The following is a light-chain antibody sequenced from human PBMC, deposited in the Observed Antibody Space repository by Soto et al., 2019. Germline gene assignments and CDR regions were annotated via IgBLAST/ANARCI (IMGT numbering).Light chain of an antibody. CDR1: QSVSSSY. V-gene: IGKV3-20*01. Sequence: EIVLTQSPGTLSLSPGERATLSCRASQSVSSSYLAWYQQKPGQAPRLLIYGASSRATGIPDRFSGSGSGTDSTLTISRLEPEDFAVYYWQQYGSSPPYTVGQGTKLEIK. J-gene: IGKJ2*01. CDR3: QQYGSSPPYT. CDR2: GAS.